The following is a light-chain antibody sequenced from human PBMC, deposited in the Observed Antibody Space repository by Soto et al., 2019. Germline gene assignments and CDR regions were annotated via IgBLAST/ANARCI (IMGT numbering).Light chain of an antibody. Sequence: QSALTQPPSASGSPGQSVTISCTGTSSDVGGYNYVSWYQQHPGKAPKLMIYEVSKRPSGVPDRFSGSKSGNTASLTVSGLQAEDEADYYCQAWGSSAAYFFGGGTKVTVL. CDR3: QAWGSSAAYF. CDR2: EVS. CDR1: SSDVGGYNY. J-gene: IGLJ2*01. V-gene: IGLV2-8*01.